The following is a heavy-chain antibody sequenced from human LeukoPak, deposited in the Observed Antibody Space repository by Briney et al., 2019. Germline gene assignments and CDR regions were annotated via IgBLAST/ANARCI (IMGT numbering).Heavy chain of an antibody. CDR1: GGSVSSGSYY. V-gene: IGHV4-61*02. CDR2: IYASGST. J-gene: IGHJ4*02. CDR3: ARTLGYYDSSGYSDFDY. Sequence: SETLSLTCTVSGGSVSSGSYYWSWIRQPAGKGLEWIGRIYASGSTNYNPSLKSRVTISLETSKNQFSLKLSSVTAADTAVYYCARTLGYYDSSGYSDFDYWGQGTLVTVSS. D-gene: IGHD3-22*01.